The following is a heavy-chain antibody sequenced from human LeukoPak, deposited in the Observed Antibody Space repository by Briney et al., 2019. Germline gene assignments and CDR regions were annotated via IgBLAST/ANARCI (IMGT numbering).Heavy chain of an antibody. CDR2: IRYDGSNK. Sequence: PGGSLRLSCAASGFTFSSYGMHWVRQAPGKWLEWVAFIRYDGSNKYYADSVKGRVTISRDNSKNTLYVQMNSLRAEDTAVYYCAKGDSSGLFNPYYFDYWGQGTLVTVSS. D-gene: IGHD3-22*01. CDR3: AKGDSSGLFNPYYFDY. J-gene: IGHJ4*02. CDR1: GFTFSSYG. V-gene: IGHV3-30*02.